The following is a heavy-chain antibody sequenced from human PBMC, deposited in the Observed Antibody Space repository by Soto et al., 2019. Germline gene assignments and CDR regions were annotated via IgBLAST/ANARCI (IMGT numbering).Heavy chain of an antibody. J-gene: IGHJ5*02. CDR2: ISGSGGST. CDR1: GFTFSSYA. V-gene: IGHV3-23*01. Sequence: GGSLRLSCAASGFTFSSYAMSWVRQAPGKGLEWVSAISGSGGSTYYADSVKGRFTISRDNSKNTLYLQMNSLRAEDTAVYYCAKDGLNYDFWSGYYSGYNNWFDPWGQGTLVTVSS. D-gene: IGHD3-3*01. CDR3: AKDGLNYDFWSGYYSGYNNWFDP.